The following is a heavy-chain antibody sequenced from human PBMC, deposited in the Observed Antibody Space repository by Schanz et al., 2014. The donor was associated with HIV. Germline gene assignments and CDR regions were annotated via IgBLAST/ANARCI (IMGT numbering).Heavy chain of an antibody. D-gene: IGHD3-10*01. CDR2: IWYDGTKK. J-gene: IGHJ3*02. CDR1: GFTFRNYG. Sequence: QVQLVESGGGVVQPGASLRLSCAASGFTFRNYGMHWVRQAPGKGLEWVAVIWYDGTKKYYADSVKGRFTISRDNSKNTMYLQMNSLRAEDTAIYYCAKENPINYYSHGGALDIWGQGTMLTVSS. V-gene: IGHV3-33*06. CDR3: AKENPINYYSHGGALDI.